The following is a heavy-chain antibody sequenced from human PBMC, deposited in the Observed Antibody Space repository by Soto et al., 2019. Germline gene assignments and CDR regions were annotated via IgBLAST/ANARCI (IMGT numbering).Heavy chain of an antibody. CDR3: ARGLVSRSSLDAFDI. J-gene: IGHJ3*02. CDR2: FYYGGSS. Sequence: TLSLTCTVSGGAVRGDNYYLNWSRETPGKGLEWIGYFYYGGSSNYNPSLQSRVTISADTSKSQFSLNLSSVTAADTAIYYCARGLVSRSSLDAFDIWGQGIMVTVSS. CDR1: GGAVRGDNYY. D-gene: IGHD6-13*01. V-gene: IGHV4-61*01.